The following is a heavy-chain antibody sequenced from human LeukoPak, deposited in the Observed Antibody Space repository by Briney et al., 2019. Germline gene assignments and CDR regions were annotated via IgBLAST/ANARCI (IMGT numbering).Heavy chain of an antibody. CDR3: AKADSGSYNAYYYYMDV. Sequence: GGSLRLSCAASGFTFSSYGMSWVRQAPGKGLEWVSAISGSGGSTYYADSVKGRFTISRDNSKNTLYLQMNSLRAEDTAVYYCAKADSGSYNAYYYYMDVWGKGTTVTISS. J-gene: IGHJ6*03. D-gene: IGHD3-10*01. CDR2: ISGSGGST. CDR1: GFTFSSYG. V-gene: IGHV3-23*01.